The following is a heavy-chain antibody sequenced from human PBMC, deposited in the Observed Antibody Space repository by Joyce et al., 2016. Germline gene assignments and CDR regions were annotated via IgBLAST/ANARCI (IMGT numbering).Heavy chain of an antibody. Sequence: QLAESGGTLVYPGGSLRLFCKVSFRLSNKNGMAGVRQARGKGLEWGSEIGASGGGRYYADSVKGRFTVSRDNANNMMYLEMTSLQIEDTAIYYCARAKTVVVAYTLRDGFDVWGQGTQVAVSS. CDR1: FRLSNKNG. D-gene: IGHD2-15*01. CDR3: ARAKTVVVAYTLRDGFDV. V-gene: IGHV3-23*04. J-gene: IGHJ3*01. CDR2: IGASGGGR.